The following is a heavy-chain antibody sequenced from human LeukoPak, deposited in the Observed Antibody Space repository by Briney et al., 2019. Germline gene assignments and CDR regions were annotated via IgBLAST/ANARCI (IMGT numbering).Heavy chain of an antibody. CDR1: GFTFSSYS. J-gene: IGHJ4*02. Sequence: RPGGSLRLSCAASGFTFSSYSMNWVRQAPGKGLEWVSYIGSGGSPIYYADSVRGRFSISRDNAKNSLYLQMSSLRAEDTAVYYCARVRYNSGYIFDYWGQGTLVTVSS. CDR3: ARVRYNSGYIFDY. V-gene: IGHV3-48*04. CDR2: IGSGGSPI. D-gene: IGHD5-18*01.